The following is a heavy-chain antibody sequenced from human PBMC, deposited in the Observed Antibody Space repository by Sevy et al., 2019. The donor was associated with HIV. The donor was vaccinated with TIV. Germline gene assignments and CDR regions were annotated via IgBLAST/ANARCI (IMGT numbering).Heavy chain of an antibody. CDR1: GFTFSDYY. V-gene: IGHV3-11*01. CDR3: ARDQGIAAAGNLYFDY. D-gene: IGHD6-13*01. Sequence: GGSLRLSCGASGFTFSDYYMSWIRQAPGKGLEWVSYISSSGSTIYYADSVKGRFTISRDNAKNSLYLQMNSLRAEDTAVYYCARDQGIAAAGNLYFDYWGQGTLVTVSS. CDR2: ISSSGSTI. J-gene: IGHJ4*02.